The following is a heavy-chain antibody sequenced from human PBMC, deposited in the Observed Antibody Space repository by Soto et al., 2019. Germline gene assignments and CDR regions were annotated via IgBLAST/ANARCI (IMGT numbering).Heavy chain of an antibody. D-gene: IGHD6-19*01. Sequence: SETLSLTCAVSGGSISSSNWWSWVRQPPGKGLEWIGGIYYSGSTNYNPSLKSRVTISVDKSKNQFSLKLSSVTAADTAVYYCARHEAPSGWYFDYWGQGTLVTVSS. J-gene: IGHJ4*02. CDR3: ARHEAPSGWYFDY. CDR2: IYYSGST. CDR1: GGSISSSNW. V-gene: IGHV4-4*02.